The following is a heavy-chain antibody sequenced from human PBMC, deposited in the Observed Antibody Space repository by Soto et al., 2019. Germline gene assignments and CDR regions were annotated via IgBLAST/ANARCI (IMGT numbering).Heavy chain of an antibody. CDR1: GGSFSGYY. Sequence: PSETLSLTCAVYGGSFSGYYWSWIRQPPGKGLEWIGEINHSGSTNYNPSLKSRVTISVDTSKNQFSLKLSSATAADTAVYYCAREGYDSSGDWIDYWGQGTLVTVSS. J-gene: IGHJ4*02. D-gene: IGHD3-22*01. V-gene: IGHV4-34*01. CDR3: AREGYDSSGDWIDY. CDR2: INHSGST.